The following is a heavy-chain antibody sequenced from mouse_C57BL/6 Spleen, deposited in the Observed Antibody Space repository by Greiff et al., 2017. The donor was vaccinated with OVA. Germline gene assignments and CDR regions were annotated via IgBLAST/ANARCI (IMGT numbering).Heavy chain of an antibody. D-gene: IGHD2-5*01. CDR2: IDPSDSYT. J-gene: IGHJ3*01. CDR1: GYTFTSYW. CDR3: AGSNWAY. V-gene: IGHV1-59*01. Sequence: QVQLQQSGPELVKPGASVKISCKASGYTFTSYWMHWVKQRPGQGLEWIGVIDPSDSYTNYNQKFKGKATLTVDTSSSTAYMQLSSLTSEDSAVYYCAGSNWAYWGQGTLVTVSA.